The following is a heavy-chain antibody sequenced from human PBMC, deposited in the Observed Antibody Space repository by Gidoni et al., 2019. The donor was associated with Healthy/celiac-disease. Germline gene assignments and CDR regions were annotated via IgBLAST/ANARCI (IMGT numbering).Heavy chain of an antibody. CDR2: INKSGST. Sequence: QVQLQQWGAGLLKPSETLSLTCAVYGGSFSGYYWSWIRQPPGTGLEWIGEINKSGSTNYNPSLKSRVTISVDTSKNQFSLKLSSVTAADTAVYYCARAPKNYDYVWGSYRTAYYFDYWGQGTLVTVSS. V-gene: IGHV4-34*01. CDR3: ARAPKNYDYVWGSYRTAYYFDY. CDR1: GGSFSGYY. J-gene: IGHJ4*02. D-gene: IGHD3-16*02.